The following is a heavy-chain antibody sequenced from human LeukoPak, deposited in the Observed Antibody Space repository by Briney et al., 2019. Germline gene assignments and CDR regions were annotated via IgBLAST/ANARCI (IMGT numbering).Heavy chain of an antibody. CDR1: GGSYY. Sequence: PSETLSLTCTVSGGSYYWSWIRQPAGKGLEWIGRIYTSGSTNYNPSLRSRATLSFDTSKNQFSLKLTSVTAADTAVYYCARELPPGNNFDRWGQGTLVTVSS. J-gene: IGHJ4*02. V-gene: IGHV4-4*07. D-gene: IGHD3-10*01. CDR2: IYTSGST. CDR3: ARELPPGNNFDR.